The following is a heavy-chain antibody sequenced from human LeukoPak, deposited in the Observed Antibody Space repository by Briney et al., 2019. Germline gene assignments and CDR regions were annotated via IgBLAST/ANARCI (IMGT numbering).Heavy chain of an antibody. CDR2: IIPIFGTA. V-gene: IGHV1-46*01. Sequence: GASVKVSCKASGYTFTSYYMHWVRQAPGQGLEWMGGIIPIFGTANYAQKFQGRVTMTRDMSTSTVYMELSSLRSGDTAVYYCARGQSYYDSSTYYYEGDAFDIWGQETMVTVSS. CDR3: ARGQSYYDSSTYYYEGDAFDI. CDR1: GYTFTSYY. D-gene: IGHD3-22*01. J-gene: IGHJ3*02.